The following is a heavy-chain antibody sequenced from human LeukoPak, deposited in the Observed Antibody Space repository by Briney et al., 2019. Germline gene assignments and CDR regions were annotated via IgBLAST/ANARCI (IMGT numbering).Heavy chain of an antibody. J-gene: IGHJ4*02. Sequence: SETLSLTCTVSGGFISSGSYYWSWIRQPAGKGLEWIGRIYTSGSTNYNPSLKSRVTISVDTSKNQFSLKLSSVTAADTAVYYCARGWSGPHHDYWGQGTLVTVSS. V-gene: IGHV4-61*02. D-gene: IGHD3-3*01. CDR1: GGFISSGSYY. CDR2: IYTSGST. CDR3: ARGWSGPHHDY.